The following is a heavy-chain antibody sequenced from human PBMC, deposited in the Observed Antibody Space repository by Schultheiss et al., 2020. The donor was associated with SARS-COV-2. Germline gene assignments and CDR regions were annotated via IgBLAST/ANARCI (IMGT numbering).Heavy chain of an antibody. V-gene: IGHV4-31*01. J-gene: IGHJ6*02. CDR2: IYYSGST. Sequence: SQTLSLTCTVSGGSISGGGYCWSWIRQHPGKGLEWIGYIYYSGSTYYNPSLKSLVTISVDTSKNQFSLKLSSVTAADTAVYYCARDSRDGYGMDVWGQGTTVTVSS. CDR3: ARDSRDGYGMDV. CDR1: GGSISGGGYC. D-gene: IGHD2-21*02.